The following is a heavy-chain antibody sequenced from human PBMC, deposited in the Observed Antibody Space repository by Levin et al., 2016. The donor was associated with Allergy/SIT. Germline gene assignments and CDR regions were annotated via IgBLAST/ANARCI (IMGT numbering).Heavy chain of an antibody. Sequence: ASVKVSCKASGYTFTSYDINWVRQATGQGLEWMGWMNPNSGNTGYAQKFQGRVTMTRNTSISTAYMELSSLRSEDTAVYYCARGQSSSWYNWFDPWGQGTLVTVSS. CDR3: ARGQSSSWYNWFDP. V-gene: IGHV1-8*01. CDR1: GYTFTSYD. CDR2: MNPNSGNT. J-gene: IGHJ5*02. D-gene: IGHD6-13*01.